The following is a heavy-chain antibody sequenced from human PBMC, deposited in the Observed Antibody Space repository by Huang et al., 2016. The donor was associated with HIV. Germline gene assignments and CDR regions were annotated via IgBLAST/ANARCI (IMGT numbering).Heavy chain of an antibody. CDR2: MNPKSGNV. D-gene: IGHD3-10*01. J-gene: IGHJ3*01. Sequence: QIQLAQSGAEVKKPGASVKVSCKASGYTFTNYDSNWVRQASVQGLDCRGWMNPKSGNVGYTKKFQGRVAILRNSSINTSYLEVTSLTSEDTAVYYCARGFGINYNHEAFDVWGQGTMVTVSS. CDR3: ARGFGINYNHEAFDV. V-gene: IGHV1-8*01. CDR1: GYTFTNYD.